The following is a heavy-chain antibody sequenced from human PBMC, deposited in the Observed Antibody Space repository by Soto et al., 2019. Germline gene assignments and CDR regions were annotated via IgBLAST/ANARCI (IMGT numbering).Heavy chain of an antibody. CDR2: INAGDGNT. Sequence: ASVKVSCKASGYTFTYYTVHWVRQAPGQRLEWMGWINAGDGNTKYSPNFQGRVTITKDTSASTVYMELSSLRSEDTAVYFCTRDCYDSSGYYPKFDYWGQGTLVTVS. CDR3: TRDCYDSSGYYPKFDY. V-gene: IGHV1-3*01. D-gene: IGHD3-22*01. CDR1: GYTFTYYT. J-gene: IGHJ4*02.